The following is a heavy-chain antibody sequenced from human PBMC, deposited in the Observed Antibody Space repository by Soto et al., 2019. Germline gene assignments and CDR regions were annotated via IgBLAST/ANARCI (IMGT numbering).Heavy chain of an antibody. D-gene: IGHD3-22*01. CDR2: IIPIFGTA. Sequence: SVKVSCKASGGTFSSYAISWVRKAPGQGLEWMGGIIPIFGTANYAQKFQGRVTITADESTSTAYMELSSLRSEDTAVYYCARTRGDYYDSPYDYWGQGTLVTV. J-gene: IGHJ4*02. CDR3: ARTRGDYYDSPYDY. V-gene: IGHV1-69*13. CDR1: GGTFSSYA.